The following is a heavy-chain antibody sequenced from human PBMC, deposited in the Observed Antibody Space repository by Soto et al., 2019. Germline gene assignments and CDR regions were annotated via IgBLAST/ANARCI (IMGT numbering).Heavy chain of an antibody. J-gene: IGHJ6*03. Sequence: ASVKVSCKASGYTFTSYGISWVRQAPGQGLEWMGWMNPNSGNTDYAQKFQGRVTMTRNTSISTAYMELSSLRSEDTAVYYCARGFYGSGSYYIYYYYYMDVWGKGTTVTVSS. CDR2: MNPNSGNT. CDR3: ARGFYGSGSYYIYYYYYMDV. D-gene: IGHD3-10*01. CDR1: GYTFTSYG. V-gene: IGHV1-8*02.